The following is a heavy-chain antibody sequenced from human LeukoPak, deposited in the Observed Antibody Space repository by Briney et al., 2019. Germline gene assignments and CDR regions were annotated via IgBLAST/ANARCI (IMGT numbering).Heavy chain of an antibody. D-gene: IGHD3-22*01. CDR2: INHSGST. CDR1: GGSFSGYY. CDR3: ARCDDSSGYPHLDY. V-gene: IGHV4-34*01. Sequence: SETETLTCAVYGGSFSGYYWTWIRQPPGKGLEWIGEINHSGSTNYNPSLKSRVTISVDTSKNQFSLKLISVTAADTAVYYCARCDDSSGYPHLDYWGQGTLVTVSS. J-gene: IGHJ4*02.